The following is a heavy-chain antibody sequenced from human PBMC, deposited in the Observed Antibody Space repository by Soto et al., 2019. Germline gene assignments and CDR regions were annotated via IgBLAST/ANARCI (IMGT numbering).Heavy chain of an antibody. CDR2: ISSDGSNT. D-gene: IGHD5-12*01. CDR3: ARALGYDPY. Sequence: GGSLRLSCAASGFTFSDYWMHWVPQAPGKGLVWVSRISSDGSNTPYADSVKGRFTISRDNAKNTLYLQMNSLRAEDTAVYYCARALGYDPYWGQGTLVTVSS. V-gene: IGHV3-74*01. CDR1: GFTFSDYW. J-gene: IGHJ4*02.